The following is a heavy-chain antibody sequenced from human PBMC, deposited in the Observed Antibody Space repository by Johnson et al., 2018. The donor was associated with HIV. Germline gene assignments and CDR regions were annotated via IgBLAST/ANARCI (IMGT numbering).Heavy chain of an antibody. Sequence: QVQLVESGGGVVQPGRSLRLSCAASGFTFSSYAMHWVRQAPGKGLEWVAVISYDGSNKYYADSVKGRFTISRDNSKNTLYLQMNSLRAEDTAVYYCARGFEQLDDAFDIWGQGTVVTVSS. D-gene: IGHD1-1*01. J-gene: IGHJ3*02. CDR2: ISYDGSNK. CDR3: ARGFEQLDDAFDI. V-gene: IGHV3-30-3*01. CDR1: GFTFSSYA.